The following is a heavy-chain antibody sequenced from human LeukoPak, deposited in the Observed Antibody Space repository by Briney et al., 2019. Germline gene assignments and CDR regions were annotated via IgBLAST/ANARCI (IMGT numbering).Heavy chain of an antibody. D-gene: IGHD2-21*02. J-gene: IGHJ4*02. V-gene: IGHV1-2*02. CDR3: ASTCGGDCSDSFDY. CDR2: IDPNSGGT. Sequence: ASVKVSCKASGYTFTGYYMHWVRQAPGQGLEWMGWIDPNSGGTNYAQKFQGRVTMTRDTSISTAYMELSRLRSDDTAVYYCASTCGGDCSDSFDYWAREPWSPSPQ. CDR1: GYTFTGYY.